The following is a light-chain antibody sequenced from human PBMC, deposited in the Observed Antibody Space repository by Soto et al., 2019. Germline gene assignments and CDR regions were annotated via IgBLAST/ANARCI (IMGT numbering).Light chain of an antibody. Sequence: QSALTQPASVSGSPGQSITISCTGTSSDVGNYNYVSWYQQHPGKAPRLMIYDVTNRPSGVSNRFSGSKSGNTASLTISGVPAEDDADYSCNSYTGSSLVFGGGTKLTVL. J-gene: IGLJ2*01. CDR3: NSYTGSSLV. V-gene: IGLV2-14*03. CDR2: DVT. CDR1: SSDVGNYNY.